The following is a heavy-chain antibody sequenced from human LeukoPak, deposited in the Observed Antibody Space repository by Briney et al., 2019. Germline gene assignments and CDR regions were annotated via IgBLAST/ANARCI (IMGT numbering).Heavy chain of an antibody. V-gene: IGHV4-39*07. J-gene: IGHJ5*02. CDR2: IYYSGST. Sequence: PSETLSLTCTVSGGSISSSSYYWGWIRQPPGKGLEWIGSIYYSGSTYYNPSLKSRVTISVDTSKNQFSLKLSSVTAADTAVYYCARTITIFAFDPWGQGTLVTVSS. D-gene: IGHD3-3*01. CDR3: ARTITIFAFDP. CDR1: GGSISSSSYY.